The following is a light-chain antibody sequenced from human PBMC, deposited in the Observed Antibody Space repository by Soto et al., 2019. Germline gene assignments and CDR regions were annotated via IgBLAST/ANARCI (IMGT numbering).Light chain of an antibody. CDR1: QVISTS. CDR3: QQLRSYPST. J-gene: IGKJ4*01. Sequence: DIRMTQSPSSLSPSIGESVTITCRASQVISTSLAWYQVKPGKAPKLLIYAASTLQSGVPSRFSGSGFGTDFTLTISSLQAEDFASYYCQQLRSYPSTFGGGTKVDIK. V-gene: IGKV1-9*01. CDR2: AAS.